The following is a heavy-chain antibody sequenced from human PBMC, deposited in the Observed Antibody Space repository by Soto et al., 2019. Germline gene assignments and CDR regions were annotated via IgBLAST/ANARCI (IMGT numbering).Heavy chain of an antibody. CDR2: ISGSGGST. V-gene: IGHV3-23*01. Sequence: GGSLRLSCAASGFTFSSYAMSWVRQAPGKGLEWVSAISGSGGSTYYADSVKGRFTISRDNSKNTLYLQMNSLRAEDTAVYYCAKDVLTMVRGPKYYFDYWGQGTLVTVSS. CDR1: GFTFSSYA. J-gene: IGHJ4*02. CDR3: AKDVLTMVRGPKYYFDY. D-gene: IGHD3-10*01.